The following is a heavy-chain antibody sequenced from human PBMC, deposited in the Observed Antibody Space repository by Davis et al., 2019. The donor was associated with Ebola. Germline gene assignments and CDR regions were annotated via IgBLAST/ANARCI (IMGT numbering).Heavy chain of an antibody. Sequence: PGGSLRLSCKGSGNSFTSYWIGWVRQKPGKGLEWMGIIYTGDSDTRYSPSFRGQVTISADKSIRTAYLQWSSLKASDTAMYYCASLRRTITGMDDGFDVWGQGTKVTVSS. D-gene: IGHD1-20*01. CDR2: IYTGDSDT. CDR1: GNSFTSYW. V-gene: IGHV5-51*01. CDR3: ASLRRTITGMDDGFDV. J-gene: IGHJ3*01.